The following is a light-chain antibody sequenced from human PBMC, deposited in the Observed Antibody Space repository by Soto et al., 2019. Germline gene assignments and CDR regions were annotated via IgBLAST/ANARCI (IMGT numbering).Light chain of an antibody. CDR3: SLYTSRVYV. Sequence: QSALTQPASVSGSPGQTITISCTGTSRDVGGYNYVSWYQQHPGKAPKLMIYEVSNRPSGVSNRFSGSKSGNTASLTISGLQAEDEADYYFSLYTSRVYVFGTGTKLTVL. CDR2: EVS. J-gene: IGLJ1*01. V-gene: IGLV2-14*01. CDR1: SRDVGGYNY.